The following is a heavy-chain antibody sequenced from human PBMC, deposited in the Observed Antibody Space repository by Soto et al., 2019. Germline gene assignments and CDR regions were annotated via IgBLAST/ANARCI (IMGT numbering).Heavy chain of an antibody. V-gene: IGHV1-69*02. CDR2: IIPIVDIP. Sequence: QVQLVQSGAEVKKPGSSVKVSCKASGGTFSRYTFTWVRQAPGQGLEWMGRIIPIVDIPNYAQNFQGRVTITADKSTSTDYMELSSLTSDDTAVYYWASHVTGVLVLGTSPPGGDNYGWDVWGQGTTVSVS. CDR1: GGTFSRYT. D-gene: IGHD2-15*01. J-gene: IGHJ6*02. CDR3: ASHVTGVLVLGTSPPGGDNYGWDV.